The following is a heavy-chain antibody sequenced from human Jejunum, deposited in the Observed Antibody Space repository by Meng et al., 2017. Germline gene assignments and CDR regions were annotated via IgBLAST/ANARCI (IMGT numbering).Heavy chain of an antibody. CDR1: GFTFSNTW. CDR2: ITLDGSEK. V-gene: IGHV3-7*04. CDR3: AMDQWLVGTVFNI. J-gene: IGHJ3*02. D-gene: IGHD6-19*01. Sequence: GSLRLSCAASGFTFSNTWMSWVRPAPGKGLEWVANITLDGSEKNYVESVKGRFTISRDNAKYSLYLQMNSLRAEDTAVYYCAMDQWLVGTVFNIWGQGTMVTVSS.